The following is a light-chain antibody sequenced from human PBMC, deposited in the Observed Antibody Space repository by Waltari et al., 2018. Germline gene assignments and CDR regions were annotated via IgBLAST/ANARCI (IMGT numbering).Light chain of an antibody. V-gene: IGKV1D-13*01. CDR1: QTIDNF. CDR2: LAS. J-gene: IGKJ4*01. Sequence: IQMTQSPSSLSASVGDRVTITCRASQTIDNFLSWYQQKPGQTPKLLISLASSLQYGVPSRFSGSGFGTDFTLTIGNLQPEDFAIYYCQSFKNYLLTFGGGTKVEIK. CDR3: QSFKNYLLT.